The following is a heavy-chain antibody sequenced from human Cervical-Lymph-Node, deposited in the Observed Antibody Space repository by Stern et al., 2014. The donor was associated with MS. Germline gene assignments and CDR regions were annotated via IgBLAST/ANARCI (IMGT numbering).Heavy chain of an antibody. CDR2: INPSGVKT. J-gene: IGHJ6*02. V-gene: IGHV1-46*01. D-gene: IGHD6-19*01. CDR1: GYTFTSYY. CDR3: AREVAGHRLGMMDV. Sequence: QVQLVQSGAEVKKPGASVKVSWKASGYTFTSYYMHWVRQAPGQGLEWVGKINPSGVKTIKAQKFQGRVTMTRDTSTRTVYMELSSLRSDDTAVYYCAREVAGHRLGMMDVWGQGTTVTVSS.